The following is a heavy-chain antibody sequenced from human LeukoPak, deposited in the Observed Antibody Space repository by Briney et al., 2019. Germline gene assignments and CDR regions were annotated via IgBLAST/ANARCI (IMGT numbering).Heavy chain of an antibody. D-gene: IGHD3-10*01. V-gene: IGHV4-30-2*01. CDR2: IYHSGST. CDR1: GGSISSGGYS. Sequence: SETLSLTCAVSGGSISSGGYSWSWIRQPPGKGLEWIGYIYHSGSTYYNPSLKSRVTISVDRSKNQFSLKLSSVTAADTAVYYCVGSMVRGVIIVDYWGQGTLVTVSS. CDR3: VGSMVRGVIIVDY. J-gene: IGHJ4*02.